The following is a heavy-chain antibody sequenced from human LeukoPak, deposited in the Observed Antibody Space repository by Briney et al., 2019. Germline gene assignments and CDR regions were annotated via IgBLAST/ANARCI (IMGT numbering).Heavy chain of an antibody. CDR3: ARDRVGNSWPYYYYGMDV. J-gene: IGHJ6*02. Sequence: SETLSLTCTVSGGSISSSGYYWSWIRQPPGKGLEWIGYIYYSGSTNYNPSLKSRVTISVDTSKNQFSLKLSSVTAADTAVYYCARDRVGNSWPYYYYGMDVWGQGTTVTVSS. D-gene: IGHD6-13*01. CDR2: IYYSGST. CDR1: GGSISSSGYY. V-gene: IGHV4-61*08.